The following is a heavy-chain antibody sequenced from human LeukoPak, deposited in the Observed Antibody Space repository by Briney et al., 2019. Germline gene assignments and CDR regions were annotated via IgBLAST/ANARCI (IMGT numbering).Heavy chain of an antibody. D-gene: IGHD2-2*01. CDR2: IIPIFGTA. Sequence: VASVKVSCKASGGTFSSYAISWVRQAPGQGLGWMGGIIPIFGTANYAQKFQGRVTITADESTSTAYMELSSLRSEDTAVYYCARGREWTSCYDWGQGTLVTVSS. J-gene: IGHJ4*02. V-gene: IGHV1-69*13. CDR3: ARGREWTSCYD. CDR1: GGTFSSYA.